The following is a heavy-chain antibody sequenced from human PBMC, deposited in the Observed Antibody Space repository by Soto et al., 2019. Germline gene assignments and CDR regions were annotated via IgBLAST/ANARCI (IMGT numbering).Heavy chain of an antibody. V-gene: IGHV5-51*01. Sequence: ASVKVSCKGSGYSFTSYWIGWVRQMPGKGLEWMGIIFPDDSDTIYSPSFRGQVTISADKSISTAYLQWSSLKASDTAMYYCARPLYCSSTSCYYFDYWGQGTLVTVSS. CDR3: ARPLYCSSTSCYYFDY. CDR2: IFPDDSDT. D-gene: IGHD2-2*01. J-gene: IGHJ4*02. CDR1: GYSFTSYW.